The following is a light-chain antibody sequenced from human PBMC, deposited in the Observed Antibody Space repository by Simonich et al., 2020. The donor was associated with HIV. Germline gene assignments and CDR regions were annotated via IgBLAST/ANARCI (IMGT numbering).Light chain of an antibody. CDR3: QQYYSSPRT. CDR1: QSVLYSSNNKNY. J-gene: IGKJ1*01. V-gene: IGKV4-1*01. Sequence: DIVMTQSPDSLAVSLGERATINCKSSQSVLYSSNNKNYLVWYQQKPGQPPKLLLYWASTREAGVPHRFSGSGSGTNFTLTISSLQAEDVAVYYCQQYYSSPRTFGQGTKVEIK. CDR2: WAS.